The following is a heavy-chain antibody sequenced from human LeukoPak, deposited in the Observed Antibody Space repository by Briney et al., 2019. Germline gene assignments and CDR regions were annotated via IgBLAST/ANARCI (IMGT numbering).Heavy chain of an antibody. J-gene: IGHJ4*02. V-gene: IGHV3-48*04. CDR1: GFTFGSYS. Sequence: GGSLRLSCAASGFTFGSYSMNWVRHAPGKGLEWVSYIGHTGSITDYADSVKGRFTISRDNAKNSLYLQLNSLRVEDTAVYYCARWGLGPSFDYWGRGTLVTVSS. CDR3: ARWGLGPSFDY. D-gene: IGHD1-26*01. CDR2: IGHTGSIT.